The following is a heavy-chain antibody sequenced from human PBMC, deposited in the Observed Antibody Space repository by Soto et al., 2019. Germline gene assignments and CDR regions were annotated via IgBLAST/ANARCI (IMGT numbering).Heavy chain of an antibody. V-gene: IGHV4-31*03. CDR1: AFYIRGGVGY. J-gene: IGHJ5*02. CDR3: ARDGSLGWFDP. Sequence: LSLTSTFSAFYIRGGVGYLRWNRQHPGKGLEWIGYIYYSGSTYYNPSLKSRVTISVDTSKNQFSLKLSSVTAADTAVYYCARDGSLGWFDPWGQATLVNVS. D-gene: IGHD2-15*01. CDR2: IYYSGST.